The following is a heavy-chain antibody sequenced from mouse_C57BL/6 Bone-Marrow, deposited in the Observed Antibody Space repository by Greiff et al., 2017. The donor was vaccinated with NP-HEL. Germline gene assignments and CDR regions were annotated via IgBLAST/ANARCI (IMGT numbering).Heavy chain of an antibody. CDR1: GYSFTDYN. J-gene: IGHJ4*01. CDR3: ARGGDGQLRRRDYYAMDY. D-gene: IGHD3-2*02. CDR2: INPNYGTT. Sequence: EVQLQQSGPELVKPGASVKISCKASGYSFTDYNMNWVKQSNGKSLEWIGVINPNYGTTSYNQKFKGKATLTVDQSSSTAYMQLNSLTSEDSAVYYCARGGDGQLRRRDYYAMDYWGQGTSVTVSS. V-gene: IGHV1-39*01.